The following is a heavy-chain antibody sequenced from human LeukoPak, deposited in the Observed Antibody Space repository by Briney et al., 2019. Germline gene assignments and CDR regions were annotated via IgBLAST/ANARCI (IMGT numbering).Heavy chain of an antibody. Sequence: PGGSLRLSCAASGFTFDGYAMHWVRQAPGKGLEWVSGISWNSGSIGYADSVKGRFTISRDNAKNSLYLQMNSLRAEDTALYYCAKDSRYCSGGSCYSVGAFDIWGQGTMVTVSS. V-gene: IGHV3-9*01. D-gene: IGHD2-15*01. J-gene: IGHJ3*02. CDR1: GFTFDGYA. CDR2: ISWNSGSI. CDR3: AKDSRYCSGGSCYSVGAFDI.